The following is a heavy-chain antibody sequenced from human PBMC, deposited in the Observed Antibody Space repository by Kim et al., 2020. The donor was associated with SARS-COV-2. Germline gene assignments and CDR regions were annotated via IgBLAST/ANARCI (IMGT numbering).Heavy chain of an antibody. V-gene: IGHV3-33*01. CDR3: ARDIPLAAAYDY. CDR2: IWYDGSNK. CDR1: GFTFSSYG. Sequence: GGSLRLSCAASGFTFSSYGMHWVRQAPGKGLEWVAVIWYDGSNKYYADSVKGRFTISRDNSKNTLYLQMNSLRAEDTAVYYCARDIPLAAAYDYWGQGTLVTVSS. J-gene: IGHJ4*02. D-gene: IGHD6-13*01.